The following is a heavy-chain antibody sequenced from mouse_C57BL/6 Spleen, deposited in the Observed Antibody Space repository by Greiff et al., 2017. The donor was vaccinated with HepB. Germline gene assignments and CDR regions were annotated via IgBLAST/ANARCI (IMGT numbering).Heavy chain of an antibody. CDR2: ISSGSSTI. J-gene: IGHJ1*03. Sequence: EVNVVESGGGLVKPGGSLKLSCAASGFTFSDYGMHWVRQAPEKGLEWVAYISSGSSTIYYADTVKGRFTISRDNAKNTLFLQMTSLRSEDTAMYYCARWLHSYWYFDVWGTGTTVTVSS. D-gene: IGHD2-2*01. V-gene: IGHV5-17*01. CDR3: ARWLHSYWYFDV. CDR1: GFTFSDYG.